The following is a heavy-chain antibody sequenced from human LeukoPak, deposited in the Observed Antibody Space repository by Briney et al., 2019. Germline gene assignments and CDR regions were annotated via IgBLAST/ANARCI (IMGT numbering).Heavy chain of an antibody. J-gene: IGHJ1*01. CDR2: IYHSGST. CDR1: GGSISSSNW. D-gene: IGHD3-22*01. CDR3: ARHYYDSSGYYTEYLQH. V-gene: IGHV4-4*02. Sequence: SGTLSLTCAVSGGSISSSNWWSWVRQPPGKGLEWVGEIYHSGSTNYNPSLKSRVTISVDKSKNQFSLKLSSVTAADTAVYYCARHYYDSSGYYTEYLQHWGQGTLVTVSS.